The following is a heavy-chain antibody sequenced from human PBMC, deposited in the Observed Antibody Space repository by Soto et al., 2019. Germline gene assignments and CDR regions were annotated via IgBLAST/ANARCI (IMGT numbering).Heavy chain of an antibody. J-gene: IGHJ3*01. CDR3: GRDPYISGHYSGGCDV. Sequence: QVQLVESGGGVVQPGRSLRLSCAASGFTFSSYAMHWVRQAPGKGLEWVAVVSHDGKAEYHAASVKGRFTISRDTSANILSPQMNRLRDANTAVYYYGRDPYISGHYSGGCDVWGQGTMVTVSS. CDR1: GFTFSSYA. CDR2: VSHDGKAE. D-gene: IGHD3-22*01. V-gene: IGHV3-30*04.